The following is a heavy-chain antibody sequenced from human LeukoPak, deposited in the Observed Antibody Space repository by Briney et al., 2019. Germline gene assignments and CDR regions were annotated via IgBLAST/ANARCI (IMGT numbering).Heavy chain of an antibody. Sequence: NASETLSLTCTVSGGSIGSYYWSWIRQPPGKGLEWIGYIYYSGSTNYNPSLKSRVTISVDRSKSQFSLKVSSVTAADTAVYYCARHIPATARFDYWGQGTLVTVSS. CDR3: ARHIPATARFDY. CDR2: IYYSGST. J-gene: IGHJ4*02. D-gene: IGHD6-13*01. V-gene: IGHV4-59*08. CDR1: GGSIGSYY.